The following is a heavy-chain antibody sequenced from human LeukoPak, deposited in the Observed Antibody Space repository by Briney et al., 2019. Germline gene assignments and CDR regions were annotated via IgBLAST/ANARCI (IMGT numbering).Heavy chain of an antibody. J-gene: IGHJ3*02. CDR1: GYTFSVYW. CDR2: INPNRGGT. CDR3: TRGVLLQGRGAFDI. Sequence: ASLKDSCKPSGYTFSVYWVHWVRLAAGQRPESLGWINPNRGGTTFAQKFQGRVTMTRETSISTVYMELSSLNSDDTAVYYCTRGVLLQGRGAFDIWGQGTMVTVSS. D-gene: IGHD2-15*01. V-gene: IGHV1-2*02.